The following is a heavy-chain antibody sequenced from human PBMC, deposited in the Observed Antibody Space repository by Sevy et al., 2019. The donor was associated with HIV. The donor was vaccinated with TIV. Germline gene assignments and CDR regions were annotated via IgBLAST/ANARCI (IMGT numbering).Heavy chain of an antibody. CDR2: IYWNDDK. V-gene: IGHV2-5*01. J-gene: IGHJ4*02. CDR3: AHSLRIAVAVPFDY. CDR1: GFSLSTSGVG. Sequence: SGPTLVKPTQTLTLTCTFSGFSLSTSGVGVGWIRQPPGKALEWLALIYWNDDKRYSPSLKSRLTITKETSKNQVVLTMTNMDPVDTATYYCAHSLRIAVAVPFDYWGQGTLVTVSS. D-gene: IGHD6-19*01.